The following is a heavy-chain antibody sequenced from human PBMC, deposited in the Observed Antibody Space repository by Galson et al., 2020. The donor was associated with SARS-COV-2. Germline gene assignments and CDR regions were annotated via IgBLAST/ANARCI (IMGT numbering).Heavy chain of an antibody. CDR3: ARNLQEVPPLTSISSGLDV. D-gene: IGHD3-16*01. CDR2: VSYIGNDK. CDR1: GFTFHYYA. Sequence: GESLKISCATSGFTFHYYAMVWVRQTPDKGLNWVAGVSYIGNDKFYTDAVKGRFTISRDTPKRLLFLQMNSLRLEDTGIYYCARNLQEVPPLTSISSGLDVWGQGTMVTVSS. V-gene: IGHV3-30*10. J-gene: IGHJ6*02.